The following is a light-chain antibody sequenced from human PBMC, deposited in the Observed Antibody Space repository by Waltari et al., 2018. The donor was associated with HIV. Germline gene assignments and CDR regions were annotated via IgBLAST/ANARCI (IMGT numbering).Light chain of an antibody. CDR2: GAS. CDR1: QSLTNSY. CDR3: QQYYTDYPT. Sequence: EIVLTQSPGTLSLSPGERATLSCRASQSLTNSYLAWYQQKPGLAPRLLIYGASSRATGIPDRFSGGGSGTDFTLTISRLEPEDVAVYYCQQYYTDYPTFGGGTKVAIK. J-gene: IGKJ4*01. V-gene: IGKV3-20*01.